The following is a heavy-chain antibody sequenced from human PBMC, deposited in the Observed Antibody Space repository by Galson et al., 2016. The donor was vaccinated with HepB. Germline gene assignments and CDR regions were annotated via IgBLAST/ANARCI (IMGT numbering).Heavy chain of an antibody. V-gene: IGHV3-9*01. CDR2: ISWNSGAI. J-gene: IGHJ6*02. CDR1: GFTFEDYA. CDR3: AKVGGDRYTYYAMDV. D-gene: IGHD1-26*01. Sequence: SLRLSCAASGFTFEDYAMHWVRQAPGKGLEWVSGISWNSGAIGYADSVKGRFTVSRDNAKNSLYLQMNSLRTEDTALYYCAKVGGDRYTYYAMDVWGQGTTVTVSS.